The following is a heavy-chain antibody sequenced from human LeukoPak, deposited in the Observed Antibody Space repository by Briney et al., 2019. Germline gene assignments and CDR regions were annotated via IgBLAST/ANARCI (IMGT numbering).Heavy chain of an antibody. CDR3: AKETATRRPGWFDP. J-gene: IGHJ5*02. D-gene: IGHD5-24*01. V-gene: IGHV3-48*01. CDR1: GFSFSSYS. Sequence: GGSLRLSCAASGFSFSSYSMNWLGQAPGKGLEWVSYICSSSNTIYYADSVKGRFTISRDNSKNTLYLQMNSLRAEDTAVYYCAKETATRRPGWFDPWGQGTLVTVSS. CDR2: ICSSSNTI.